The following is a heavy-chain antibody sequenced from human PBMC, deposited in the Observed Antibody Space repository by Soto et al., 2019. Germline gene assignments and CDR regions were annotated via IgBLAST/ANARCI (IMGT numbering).Heavy chain of an antibody. CDR2: MNPNSGNT. V-gene: IGHV1-8*01. J-gene: IGHJ6*03. CDR1: GYTFTSYD. CDR3: ARGLYYYYYMDV. Sequence: ASVKVSCKASGYTFTSYDINWVRQATGQGLEWMGWMNPNSGNTGYAQKFQGRVTMTRNTSISTAYMELSSLRSEDTAVYYCARGLYYYYYMDVWGKGTTVTVSS.